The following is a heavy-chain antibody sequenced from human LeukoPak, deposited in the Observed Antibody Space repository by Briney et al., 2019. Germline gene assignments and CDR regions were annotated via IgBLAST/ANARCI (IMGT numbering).Heavy chain of an antibody. CDR2: IYPGDSDT. J-gene: IGHJ3*02. CDR1: GYSFTSYW. Sequence: GESLEISCKGSGYSFTSYWIGWVRQRPGKGLEWMGIIYPGDSDTRYSPSFQGQVTISADKSISTAYLQWSSLKASDSAMYYCATNTMFRGIHAFDIWGQGTMVTVSS. D-gene: IGHD3-10*01. CDR3: ATNTMFRGIHAFDI. V-gene: IGHV5-51*01.